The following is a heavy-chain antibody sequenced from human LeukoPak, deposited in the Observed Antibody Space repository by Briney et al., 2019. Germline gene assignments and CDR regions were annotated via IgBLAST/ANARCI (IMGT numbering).Heavy chain of an antibody. V-gene: IGHV3-7*01. CDR3: ARDGDYYDSSAYYLGAFDI. Sequence: GGSLRLSRAASGFTFSSYAMSWVRQAPGKGLEWVANINQDGSEKYNVDSVKGRFTISRDNAKNSLYLQMNSLRAEDTAVYYCARDGDYYDSSAYYLGAFDIWGQGTMVTVSS. CDR1: GFTFSSYA. D-gene: IGHD3-22*01. J-gene: IGHJ3*02. CDR2: INQDGSEK.